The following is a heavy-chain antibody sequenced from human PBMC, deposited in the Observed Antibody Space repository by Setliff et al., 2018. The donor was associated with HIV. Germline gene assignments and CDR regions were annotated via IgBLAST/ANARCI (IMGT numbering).Heavy chain of an antibody. V-gene: IGHV4-31*03. Sequence: SETLSLTCTVSGGSISSGGYYWSWIRQHPGKGLEWIGYIYHSGSTYYNPSLKSRVTISVDTSKNQFSLKLSSVTAADTAVYYCARDRDGYTYFDYWGQGTLVTVSS. CDR2: IYHSGST. CDR1: GGSISSGGYY. J-gene: IGHJ4*02. CDR3: ARDRDGYTYFDY. D-gene: IGHD5-12*01.